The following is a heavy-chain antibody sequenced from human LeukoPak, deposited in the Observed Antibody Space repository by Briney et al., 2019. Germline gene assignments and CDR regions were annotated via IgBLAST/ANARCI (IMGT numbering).Heavy chain of an antibody. CDR1: GGSFRGYY. Sequence: SETLSLTCDVYGGSFRGYYWSWIRQPPGKGLEWIGEINHSGSTNYNPSLKSRVTISVDTSKNQFSLKLSSVTAADTAVYFCARGPWFDWWLQGTLVTVSS. V-gene: IGHV4-34*01. CDR2: INHSGST. CDR3: ARGPWFDW. J-gene: IGHJ4*02.